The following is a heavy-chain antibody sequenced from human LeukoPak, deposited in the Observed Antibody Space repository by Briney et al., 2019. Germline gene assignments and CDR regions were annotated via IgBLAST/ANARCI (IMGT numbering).Heavy chain of an antibody. D-gene: IGHD6-13*01. CDR2: INSDGSST. Sequence: GGSLRLSCAASGFTFSSYWMHWVRHAPGKGLVWVSRINSDGSSTNYADSVKGRFSISRDNAKHTLSLHMNCVRAEDTAVYDCATVINSSWSPPRYWGQGTLVTVSS. J-gene: IGHJ4*02. CDR1: GFTFSSYW. CDR3: ATVINSSWSPPRY. V-gene: IGHV3-74*01.